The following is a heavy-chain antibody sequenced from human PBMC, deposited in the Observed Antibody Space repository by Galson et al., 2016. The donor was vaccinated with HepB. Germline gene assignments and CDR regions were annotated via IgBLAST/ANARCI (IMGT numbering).Heavy chain of an antibody. CDR1: GITLRGYA. CDR2: ISRGGTYT. V-gene: IGHV3-21*01. D-gene: IGHD3-22*01. J-gene: IGHJ3*02. Sequence: SLRLSCAASGITLRGYAMNWVRQAPGKGLDWVSCISRGGTYTYYADSVKGRFTVSRDNAKNSLYRQMNNLRAEDTALYYCASERLDSSGYSYPDAFEIWGLGTMVTVSS. CDR3: ASERLDSSGYSYPDAFEI.